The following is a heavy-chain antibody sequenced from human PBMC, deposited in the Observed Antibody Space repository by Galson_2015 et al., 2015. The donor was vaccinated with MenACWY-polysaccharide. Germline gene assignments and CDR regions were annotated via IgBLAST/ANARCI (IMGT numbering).Heavy chain of an antibody. CDR3: GKGGENFPLVVDAIGY. J-gene: IGHJ4*02. D-gene: IGHD2-21*01. CDR2: VSGGALDT. V-gene: IGHV3-23*01. CDR1: GFRFDNFA. Sequence: LRLSCAASGFRFDNFAMTWVRQAPGKGLEWVAGVSGGALDTYYAESVKGRFTISRDNSKNTLYLQMNSLRVEDTAVYYCGKGGENFPLVVDAIGYWGQGTLVSVSS.